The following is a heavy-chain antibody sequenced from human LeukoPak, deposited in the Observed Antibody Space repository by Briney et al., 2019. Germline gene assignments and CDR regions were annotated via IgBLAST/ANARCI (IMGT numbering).Heavy chain of an antibody. D-gene: IGHD5-12*01. Sequence: SETLSLTCTVSGGSISSYYWSWIRQPPGKGLEWIGYIYYSGSTNYNPSLKSRVTISVDTSKNQFSLKLSSVTAADTAVYYCARGRGPYYYYYMDVWGKGTTVTVSS. J-gene: IGHJ6*03. CDR3: ARGRGPYYYYYMDV. CDR1: GGSISSYY. CDR2: IYYSGST. V-gene: IGHV4-59*01.